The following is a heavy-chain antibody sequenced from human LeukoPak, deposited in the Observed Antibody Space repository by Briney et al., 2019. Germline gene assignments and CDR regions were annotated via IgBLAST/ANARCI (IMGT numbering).Heavy chain of an antibody. CDR1: EFTFSSSA. V-gene: IGHV3-23*01. Sequence: GGSLRLSCAASEFTFSSSAMSWVRQAPGKGLEWVSSISGSDDTTEYADSVKGRFTISRDNAKSTLSLQMNSLRAEDTAIYYCVRDNAYTFDYWGQGTLVTVSS. CDR2: ISGSDDTT. D-gene: IGHD5-24*01. J-gene: IGHJ4*01. CDR3: VRDNAYTFDY.